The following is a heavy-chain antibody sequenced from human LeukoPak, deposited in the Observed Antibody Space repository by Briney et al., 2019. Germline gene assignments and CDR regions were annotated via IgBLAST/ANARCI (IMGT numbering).Heavy chain of an antibody. CDR2: IYSGGST. D-gene: IGHD3-22*01. Sequence: GGSLRLSCAASGFTVSSNYMSWVRQAPGKGLEWVSVIYSGGSTYYADSVKGRFTISRDNSKNTLYLQMNSLRAEDTAVYYCARWYYYDSSGYYFFDYWGQGTLVTVSS. V-gene: IGHV3-66*01. J-gene: IGHJ4*02. CDR3: ARWYYYDSSGYYFFDY. CDR1: GFTVSSNY.